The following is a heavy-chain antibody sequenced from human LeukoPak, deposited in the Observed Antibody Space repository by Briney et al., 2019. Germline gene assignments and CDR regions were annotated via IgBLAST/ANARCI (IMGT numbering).Heavy chain of an antibody. Sequence: PGGSLRLSCAASGLTFSSYSMNCVRQAPGKGLEWVSYISSSSGTIYYADSVKGRFTISRDNAKNSLYLQMNSLRDEDTAVYYCARDENYYGSGSYYRYYNWFDPWGQGTLVTVSS. CDR3: ARDENYYGSGSYYRYYNWFDP. J-gene: IGHJ5*02. D-gene: IGHD3-10*01. CDR1: GLTFSSYS. CDR2: ISSSSGTI. V-gene: IGHV3-48*02.